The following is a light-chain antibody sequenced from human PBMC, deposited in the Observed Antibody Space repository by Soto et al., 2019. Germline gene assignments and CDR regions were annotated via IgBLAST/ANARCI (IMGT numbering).Light chain of an antibody. J-gene: IGLJ1*01. CDR2: EVS. Sequence: QSALTNPASLSGPPGKPITIPSTGTTSDVGTYNYVSWYQHHPGKAPKLIIYEVSNRPSGVSNRFSGSKSGSTASLTISGLQAEDEADYHCTSYTRDTALVFGTGTKVTVL. CDR3: TSYTRDTALV. V-gene: IGLV2-14*01. CDR1: TSDVGTYNY.